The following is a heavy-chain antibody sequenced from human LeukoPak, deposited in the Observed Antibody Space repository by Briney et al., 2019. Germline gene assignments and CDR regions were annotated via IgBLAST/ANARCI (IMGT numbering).Heavy chain of an antibody. CDR3: ARFTNRADCSSTSCYTVVAYYFDY. J-gene: IGHJ4*02. D-gene: IGHD2-2*02. V-gene: IGHV3-7*01. CDR1: GFTFSSYW. Sequence: PGGSLRLSCAASGFTFSSYWMSWVRQAPGKGLEWVANIKQDGSEKHYVDSVKGRFTISRDNAKNSLYLQMNSLRAEDTAVYYCARFTNRADCSSTSCYTVVAYYFDYWGQGTLVTVSS. CDR2: IKQDGSEK.